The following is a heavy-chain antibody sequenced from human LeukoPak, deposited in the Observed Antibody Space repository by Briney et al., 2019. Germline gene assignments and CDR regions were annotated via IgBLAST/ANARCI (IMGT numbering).Heavy chain of an antibody. V-gene: IGHV1-2*02. D-gene: IGHD6-19*01. J-gene: IGHJ4*02. CDR2: INSNSGGT. CDR3: AREAVADHFHY. Sequence: ASVTVSCKASGYTFTGYYTHWVRQAPGQGLEWMGWINSNSGGTNYAQKFKGRVIITRDTSIRTAYMELSGLRADDTAEYYCAREAVADHFHYGGRRTRVTVS. CDR1: GYTFTGYY.